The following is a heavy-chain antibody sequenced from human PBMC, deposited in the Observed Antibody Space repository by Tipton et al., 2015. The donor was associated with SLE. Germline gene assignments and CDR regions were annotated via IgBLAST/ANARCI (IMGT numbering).Heavy chain of an antibody. J-gene: IGHJ6*02. V-gene: IGHV3-64*01. Sequence: SLRLSCAASGFTFSSYAMHWVRQAPGKGLEYVSAISSNGGSTYYANSVKGRFTISRDNSKNTLYLQMGSLRAEDMAVYYCARARAMPRIYYYYYGMDVWGQGTTVTVSS. CDR3: ARARAMPRIYYYYYGMDV. CDR1: GFTFSSYA. D-gene: IGHD2-2*01. CDR2: ISSNGGST.